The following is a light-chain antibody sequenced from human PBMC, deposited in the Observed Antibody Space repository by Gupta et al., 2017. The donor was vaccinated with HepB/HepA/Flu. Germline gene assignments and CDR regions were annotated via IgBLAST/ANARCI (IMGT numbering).Light chain of an antibody. Sequence: DIKLTQSPSSLSASVGARVTITCRASQSISSYLNWYQQKPGKAPKLLIYAASSLQSGVPSRFSGSGSGTDFTLTISSLQPEDFATYYCQQSYSTPPLLTFGQGTKVEIK. CDR1: QSISSY. J-gene: IGKJ1*01. V-gene: IGKV1-39*01. CDR2: AAS. CDR3: QQSYSTPPLLT.